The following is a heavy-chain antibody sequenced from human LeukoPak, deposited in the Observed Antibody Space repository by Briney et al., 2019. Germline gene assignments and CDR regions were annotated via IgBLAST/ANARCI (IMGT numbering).Heavy chain of an antibody. CDR2: ISASGDST. CDR3: AKDVRRAWGFFDY. Sequence: GGSLRLSCAASGFTFSTYAMNWVRQAPGKGLEWVSVISASGDSTHYADSVKGWFTTSRDNSKNTLYLQMNSLRAEDAAVYYCAKDVRRAWGFFDYWGQGTLVTVSS. J-gene: IGHJ4*02. V-gene: IGHV3-23*01. D-gene: IGHD3-16*01. CDR1: GFTFSTYA.